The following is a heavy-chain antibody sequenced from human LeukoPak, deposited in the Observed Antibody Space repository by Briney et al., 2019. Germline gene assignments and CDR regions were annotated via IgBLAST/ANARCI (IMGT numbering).Heavy chain of an antibody. J-gene: IGHJ4*02. Sequence: GGFLRLSCEASGFPVGSYYLTWVRQAPGKGLEWVANIKPDGSEKYYVDFVKGRFTISRDNAENSLYLQMNSLRAEDTAVYYCASERPSSSWYDYWGQGTLVTVSS. V-gene: IGHV3-7*01. CDR2: IKPDGSEK. CDR3: ASERPSSSWYDY. D-gene: IGHD6-13*01. CDR1: GFPVGSYY.